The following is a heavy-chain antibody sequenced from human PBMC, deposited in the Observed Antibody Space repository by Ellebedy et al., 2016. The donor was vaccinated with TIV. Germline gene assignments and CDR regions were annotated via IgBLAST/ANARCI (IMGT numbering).Heavy chain of an antibody. V-gene: IGHV3-53*04. J-gene: IGHJ4*02. D-gene: IGHD2-15*01. CDR2: IYSGGST. CDR3: ARTTPGKLLYFDY. Sequence: GESLKISCAASGFTFDDYAMHWVRQAPGKGLEWVSVIYSGGSTYYADSVKGRFTISRHNSKNTLYLQMNSLRAEDTAVYYCARTTPGKLLYFDYWGQGTLVTVSS. CDR1: GFTFDDYA.